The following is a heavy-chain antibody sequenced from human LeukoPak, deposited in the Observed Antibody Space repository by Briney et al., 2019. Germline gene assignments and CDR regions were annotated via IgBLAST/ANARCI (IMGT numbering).Heavy chain of an antibody. J-gene: IGHJ4*02. CDR3: AREGTGTIDY. CDR2: IYSGGPT. V-gene: IGHV3-53*01. D-gene: IGHD1-1*01. CDR1: GFTVSSNY. Sequence: PGGSLRLSCAASGFTVSSNYMSWVRQAPGKGLEWVSVIYSGGPTFYADSVKGRFTISRDNSKNTLYIQMNSLRAEDTAVYYCAREGTGTIDYWGQGSLVTVSS.